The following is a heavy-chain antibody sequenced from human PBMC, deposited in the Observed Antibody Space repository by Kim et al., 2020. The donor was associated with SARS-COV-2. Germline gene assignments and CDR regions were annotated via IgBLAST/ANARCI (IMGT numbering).Heavy chain of an antibody. CDR3: ARSNGDWGFGYYYGMDV. CDR2: IYYSGST. CDR1: GGSISSFY. V-gene: IGHV4-59*08. D-gene: IGHD4-17*01. Sequence: SETLSLTCTVSGGSISSFYWSWIRQPPGKGLEWIGYIYYSGSTNYNPSLKSRVTISVDTSKNQFSLKLRSVTAADTAVYYCARSNGDWGFGYYYGMDVWGQGTTVTVSS. J-gene: IGHJ6*02.